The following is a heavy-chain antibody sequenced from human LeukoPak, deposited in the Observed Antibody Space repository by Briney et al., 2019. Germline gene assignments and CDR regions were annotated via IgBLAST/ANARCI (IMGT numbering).Heavy chain of an antibody. Sequence: SETLSLTCTVSGGSISSSSYYWGWIPQPPGKGLEWVGSIYYSGSTYYNPSLKSRVTISVDTSKNQFSLKLSSVTAADTAVYYCAMTKRELRYFDWLINGMDVWGQGTTVTVSS. CDR2: IYYSGST. CDR3: AMTKRELRYFDWLINGMDV. J-gene: IGHJ6*02. V-gene: IGHV4-39*07. D-gene: IGHD3-9*01. CDR1: GGSISSSSYY.